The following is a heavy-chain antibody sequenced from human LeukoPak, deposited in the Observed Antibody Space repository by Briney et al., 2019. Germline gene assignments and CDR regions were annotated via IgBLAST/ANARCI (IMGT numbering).Heavy chain of an antibody. CDR2: IIPIFGTA. CDR3: ARDAPNYCSSTSCYSPKVTCDY. Sequence: SVKVSCKASGGTFSSYAISWVRQAPGQGLGWMGGIIPIFGTANYAQKFQGRVTITAGESTSTAYMELSSLRSEDTAVYYCARDAPNYCSSTSCYSPKVTCDYWGQGTLVTVSS. D-gene: IGHD2-2*02. J-gene: IGHJ4*02. V-gene: IGHV1-69*13. CDR1: GGTFSSYA.